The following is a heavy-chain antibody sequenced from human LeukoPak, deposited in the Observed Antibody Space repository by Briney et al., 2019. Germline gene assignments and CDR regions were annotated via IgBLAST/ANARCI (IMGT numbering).Heavy chain of an antibody. CDR3: AKAYYDSSGYY. D-gene: IGHD3-22*01. CDR2: IYSGGST. Sequence: GGSLRLSCAASGFTVSSNYMSWVRQAPGKGLEWVSVIYSGGSTYYADSVEGRFTISRDNSKNTLYLQMNSLRAEDTAVYYCAKAYYDSSGYYWGQGTLVTVSS. CDR1: GFTVSSNY. J-gene: IGHJ4*02. V-gene: IGHV3-66*01.